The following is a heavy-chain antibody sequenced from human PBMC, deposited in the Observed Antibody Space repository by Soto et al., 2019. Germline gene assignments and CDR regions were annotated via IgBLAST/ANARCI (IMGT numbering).Heavy chain of an antibody. V-gene: IGHV4-31*01. CDR1: GGSISSGGYY. D-gene: IGHD3-22*01. J-gene: IGHJ3*02. CDR2: IYYSGST. CDR3: ARQADYYDSAGDAFDI. Sequence: QVQLQESGPGLVKPSQTLSLTCTVSGGSISSGGYYWSWIRQHPGKGLEWIGYIYYSGSTYYNPSLKSQVTISVDTSKNQCALKLSSVTAADTAVYYCARQADYYDSAGDAFDIWGQGTMVTVSS.